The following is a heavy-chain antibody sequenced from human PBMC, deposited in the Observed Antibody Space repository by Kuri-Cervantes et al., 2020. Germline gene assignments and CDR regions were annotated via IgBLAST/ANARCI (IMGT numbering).Heavy chain of an antibody. CDR1: GFTVSSNY. J-gene: IGHJ3*02. D-gene: IGHD3-22*01. CDR2: IYSGGST. V-gene: IGHV3-53*01. CDR3: ARGSFSSGYYRPFDAFDI. Sequence: LSLTCAASGFTVSSNYMSWVRQAPGKGLEWVSVIYSGGSTYYADSVKGRFTISRDNSKNTLYLQMNSLRAEDTAVYYCARGSFSSGYYRPFDAFDIWGQGTMVTVSS.